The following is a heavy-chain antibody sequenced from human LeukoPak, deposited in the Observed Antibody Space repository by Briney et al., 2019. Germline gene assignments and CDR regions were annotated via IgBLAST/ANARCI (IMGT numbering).Heavy chain of an antibody. J-gene: IGHJ3*02. CDR3: TSEGITGTTTDAFDI. V-gene: IGHV3-15*01. D-gene: IGHD1-7*01. CDR2: IKSKTDGGTT. CDR1: GFPFSSYA. Sequence: GGSLRLSCAASGFPFSSYAMYWVRQAPGKGREWVGRIKSKTDGGTTDYAAPVKGRFTISRDDSKNTLYLQMNSLKTEDTAVYYCTSEGITGTTTDAFDIWGQGTMVTVSS.